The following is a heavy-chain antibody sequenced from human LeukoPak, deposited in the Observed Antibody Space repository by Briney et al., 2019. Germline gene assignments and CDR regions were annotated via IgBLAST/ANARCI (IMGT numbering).Heavy chain of an antibody. CDR2: IKQDGSDK. V-gene: IGHV3-7*04. D-gene: IGHD3-16*01. CDR1: GFTFSSYW. Sequence: PGGSLRLSCAASGFTFSSYWMSWVRQAPGKGPEWVANIKQDGSDKYYVDSVKGQFTISRDNAKNSLYLQMNSLRAEDTAVYYCARGMSTGEYWGQGTLVTVSS. CDR3: ARGMSTGEY. J-gene: IGHJ4*02.